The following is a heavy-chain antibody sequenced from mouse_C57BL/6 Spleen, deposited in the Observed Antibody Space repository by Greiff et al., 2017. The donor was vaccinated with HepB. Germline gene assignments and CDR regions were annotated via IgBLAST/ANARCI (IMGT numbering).Heavy chain of an antibody. J-gene: IGHJ3*01. CDR2: ILPGSGST. V-gene: IGHV1-9*01. Sequence: VQVQQSGAELMKPGASVKLSCKATGYTFTGYWIEWVKQRPGHGLEWIGEILPGSGSTNYNEKFKGKATFTADTSSNTAYMQLSSLNTEDSAIYYCARGSYGNYFWFAYWGQWTLVTVSA. CDR3: ARGSYGNYFWFAY. D-gene: IGHD2-1*01. CDR1: GYTFTGYW.